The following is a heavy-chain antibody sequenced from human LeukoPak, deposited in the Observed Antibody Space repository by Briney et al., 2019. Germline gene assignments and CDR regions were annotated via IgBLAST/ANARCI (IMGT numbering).Heavy chain of an antibody. V-gene: IGHV4-59*01. CDR2: IYYSGST. CDR3: ARGDGEDELARDCSYFDL. D-gene: IGHD2-21*02. Sequence: GSLRLSCAASGFSFSNYAMSWVRQPPGKGLEWIGYIYYSGSTDYNPSLRSRVTISVDTSKNQFSLKLSSVTAADTAVYYCARGDGEDELARDCSYFDLWGRGTLVTVSS. J-gene: IGHJ2*01. CDR1: GFSFSNYA.